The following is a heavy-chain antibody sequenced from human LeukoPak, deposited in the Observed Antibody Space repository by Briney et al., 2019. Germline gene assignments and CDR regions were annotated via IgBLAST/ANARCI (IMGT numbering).Heavy chain of an antibody. J-gene: IGHJ4*02. V-gene: IGHV3-11*01. CDR1: GFTFSDYY. Sequence: GGSLRLSCAASGFTFSDYYTSWIRQAPGKGLEWVSYISSSGSTIYYADSVKGRFTISRDNAKNSLYLQMNSLRVEDTAVYYCASNSYYYGSGSSYDYWGQGTLVTVSS. CDR2: ISSSGSTI. CDR3: ASNSYYYGSGSSYDY. D-gene: IGHD3-10*01.